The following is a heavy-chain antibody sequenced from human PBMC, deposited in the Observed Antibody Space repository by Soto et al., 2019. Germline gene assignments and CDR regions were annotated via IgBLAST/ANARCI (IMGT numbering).Heavy chain of an antibody. CDR1: GFSVSNKY. Sequence: EVQLVESGGGLIQPGGSLRLPCAVSGFSVSNKYMSWVRQAPEKGLEWVSVLYTGGTVFYTDSVKGRFTISRDSSKNTLYLQMNNLRAEDTAVYYCARGCGGGSCNSDWDYWGQGTLVTVSS. V-gene: IGHV3-53*01. CDR2: LYTGGTV. J-gene: IGHJ4*02. D-gene: IGHD2-15*01. CDR3: ARGCGGGSCNSDWDY.